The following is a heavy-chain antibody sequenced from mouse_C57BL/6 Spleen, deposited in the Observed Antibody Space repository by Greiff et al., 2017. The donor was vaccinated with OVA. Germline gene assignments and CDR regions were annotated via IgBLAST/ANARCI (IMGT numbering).Heavy chain of an antibody. CDR1: GFSLTSYG. Sequence: VKLQESGPGLVAPSQSLSITCTVSGFSLTSYGVHWVRQPPGKGLEWLVVIWSDGSTTYNSALKSRLSISKDNSKSQVFLKMNSLQTDDTAMYYCARHEDYFYAMDYWGQGTSVTVSS. D-gene: IGHD1-1*02. J-gene: IGHJ4*01. V-gene: IGHV2-6-1*01. CDR3: ARHEDYFYAMDY. CDR2: IWSDGST.